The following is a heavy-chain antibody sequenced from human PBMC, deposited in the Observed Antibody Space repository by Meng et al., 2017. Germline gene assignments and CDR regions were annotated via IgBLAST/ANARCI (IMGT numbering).Heavy chain of an antibody. Sequence: SVKVSCKASGGTFSSYTISWVRQAPGQGLEWMGRIIPILGIANYAQKFQGRVTITADKSTSTAYMELSSLRSEDTAVYYCARASGYYYDSSGYYYDFDYWGQGTLVTVSS. J-gene: IGHJ4*02. CDR1: GGTFSSYT. CDR3: ARASGYYYDSSGYYYDFDY. CDR2: IIPILGIA. D-gene: IGHD3-22*01. V-gene: IGHV1-69*02.